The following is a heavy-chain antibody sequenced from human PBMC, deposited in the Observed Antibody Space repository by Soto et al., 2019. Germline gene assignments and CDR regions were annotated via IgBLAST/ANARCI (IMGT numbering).Heavy chain of an antibody. CDR1: GFSLSTSGVG. Sequence: QITLKESGPTLVKPTQTLTLTCTFSGFSLSTSGVGVGWIRQPPGQALQWLALIYWDDDKRYSPSLRSTLTITKDTPKNRVVLTMTNMEPVDKATYYCAHTGSMTTVTKGAFDIWGQGTMVTVSS. V-gene: IGHV2-5*02. CDR3: AHTGSMTTVTKGAFDI. J-gene: IGHJ3*02. CDR2: IYWDDDK. D-gene: IGHD4-17*01.